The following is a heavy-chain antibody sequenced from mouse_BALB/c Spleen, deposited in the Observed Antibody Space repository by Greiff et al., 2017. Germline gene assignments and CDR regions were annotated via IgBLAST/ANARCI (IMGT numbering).Heavy chain of an antibody. Sequence: DVKLVESGGDLVKPGGSLKLSCAASGFTFSSYGMSWVRQTPDKRLEWVATISSGGSYTYYPDSVKGRFTISRDNAKNTLYLQMSSLKSEDTAMYYCARRDGNYEGYYFDYWGQGTTLTVSS. J-gene: IGHJ2*01. CDR3: ARRDGNYEGYYFDY. V-gene: IGHV5-6*02. D-gene: IGHD2-1*01. CDR2: ISSGGSYT. CDR1: GFTFSSYG.